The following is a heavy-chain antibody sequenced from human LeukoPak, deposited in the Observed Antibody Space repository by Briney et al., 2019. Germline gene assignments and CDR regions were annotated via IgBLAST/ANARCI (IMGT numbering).Heavy chain of an antibody. CDR3: AKDKNGSGGIKWFDP. Sequence: GGSLRLSCAASGFTFSSYAMNWVRQASGKGLEWDSAISGSGGSTYYADSVKGRFTISRDNSKNTLYLQMNSLRAEDTAVYYCAKDKNGSGGIKWFDPWGQGTLVTVSS. CDR2: ISGSGGST. J-gene: IGHJ5*02. V-gene: IGHV3-23*01. D-gene: IGHD1-26*01. CDR1: GFTFSSYA.